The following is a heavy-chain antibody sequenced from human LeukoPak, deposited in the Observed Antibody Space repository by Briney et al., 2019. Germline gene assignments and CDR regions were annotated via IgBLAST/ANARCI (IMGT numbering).Heavy chain of an antibody. CDR3: ARVSVNPVARAIVLFDP. CDR1: GASINNHY. Sequence: PSETLSLTCAVSGASINNHYWSWIRQPPGRPLEWIGYISNTGRTNYSPSLKSRVVISMDMSKNQFSLKLNSVTAADTAVYYCARVSVNPVARAIVLFDPWGQGTLVTVSS. V-gene: IGHV4-59*11. J-gene: IGHJ5*02. CDR2: ISNTGRT. D-gene: IGHD6-19*01.